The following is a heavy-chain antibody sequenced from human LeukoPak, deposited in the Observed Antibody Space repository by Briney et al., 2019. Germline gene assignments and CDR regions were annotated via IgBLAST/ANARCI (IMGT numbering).Heavy chain of an antibody. D-gene: IGHD3-10*01. J-gene: IGHJ4*02. CDR1: GFTFSNYW. CDR3: ASNYYDSGSYLYYFDN. V-gene: IGHV3-7*01. CDR2: IKQDGSEK. Sequence: GGSLRLSCVASGFTFSNYWMTWVRQAPGKGLEWVANIKQDGSEKNYVDSVKGRFTISRDNAKNSLYLQMNSLRAEDTAVYFCASNYYDSGSYLYYFDNWGQGTLVTVSS.